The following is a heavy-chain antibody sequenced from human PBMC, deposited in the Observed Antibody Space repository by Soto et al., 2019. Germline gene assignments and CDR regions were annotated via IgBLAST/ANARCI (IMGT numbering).Heavy chain of an antibody. CDR3: ARGEDSSGYYYRDFDY. CDR2: IIPIFGTA. D-gene: IGHD3-22*01. CDR1: GGTFSSYA. Sequence: ASVKVSCKASGGTFSSYAISWVRQAPGQGLEWMGGIIPIFGTANYAQKFQGRVTITADKSTSTAYMELSSLRSEDTAVYYCARGEDSSGYYYRDFDYWGQGTLVTVSS. V-gene: IGHV1-69*06. J-gene: IGHJ4*02.